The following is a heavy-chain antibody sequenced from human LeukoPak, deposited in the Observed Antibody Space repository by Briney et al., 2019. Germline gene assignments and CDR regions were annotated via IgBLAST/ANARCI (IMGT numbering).Heavy chain of an antibody. V-gene: IGHV3-23*01. Sequence: PGGSLRLSCTASGFTFNGYAMNWVRQAPGKGLEWVSAVGTSGSTYYADSVKGRFTISRDNSKNTLYLQMNSLRAEDTAVYYCAPLAVADNSFDYWGQGTLVTVSS. CDR1: GFTFNGYA. CDR3: APLAVADNSFDY. J-gene: IGHJ4*02. D-gene: IGHD6-19*01. CDR2: VGTSGST.